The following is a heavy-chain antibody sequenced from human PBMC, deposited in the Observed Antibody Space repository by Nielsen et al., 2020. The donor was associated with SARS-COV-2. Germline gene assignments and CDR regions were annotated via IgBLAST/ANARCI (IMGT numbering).Heavy chain of an antibody. V-gene: IGHV1-8*01. J-gene: IGHJ6*02. CDR1: GYTFTSYD. D-gene: IGHD2-2*01. CDR3: ARGSDGKYQLLFGYYYYGMDV. CDR2: MNPNSGNT. Sequence: ASVKVSCKASGYTFTSYDINWLRQATGQGLEWMGWMNPNSGNTGYAQKFQGRVTMTRNTSISTAYMELSSLRSEDTAVYYCARGSDGKYQLLFGYYYYGMDVWGQGTTVTVSS.